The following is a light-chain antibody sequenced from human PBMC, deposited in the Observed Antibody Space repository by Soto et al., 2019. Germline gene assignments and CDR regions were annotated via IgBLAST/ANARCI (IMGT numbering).Light chain of an antibody. CDR2: GAS. J-gene: IGKJ1*01. V-gene: IGKV3-15*01. CDR1: QGIISN. Sequence: DTVMTQSPVTLSGSPGERVTLSCRASQGIISNLAWYQQKRGQAPRVLIYGASTRATGVPDRVSGSGSGTEFTLTITSLQSEDSAIYYWQQYYDWPRTFGQGTKVDIK. CDR3: QQYYDWPRT.